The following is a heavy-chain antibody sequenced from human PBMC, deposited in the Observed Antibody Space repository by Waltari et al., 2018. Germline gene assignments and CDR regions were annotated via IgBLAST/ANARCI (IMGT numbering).Heavy chain of an antibody. CDR3: ASWLVSPFDY. D-gene: IGHD6-19*01. CDR1: GFPFSSYS. Sequence: EVQLVESGGGLVKPGGSLRLSCAASGFPFSSYSMNWVRQAPGKGLEWVSSISSSSSYIYYADSVKGRFTISRDNAKNSLYLQMNSLRAEDTAVYYCASWLVSPFDYWGQGTLVTVSS. CDR2: ISSSSSYI. J-gene: IGHJ4*02. V-gene: IGHV3-21*01.